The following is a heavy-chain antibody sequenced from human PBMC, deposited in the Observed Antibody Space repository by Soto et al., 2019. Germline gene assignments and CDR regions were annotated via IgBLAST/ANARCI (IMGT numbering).Heavy chain of an antibody. CDR3: ANDLTGTPVY. CDR2: ISAYNGNT. V-gene: IGHV1-18*01. Sequence: QVQLVQSGAEVKKPGASVKVSCKASGYTFTSYGISWVRQAPGQGLAWMGWISAYNGNTSYAQKLKGSVTMTTATSTDTAYMELRSLRSDDTAAYYCANDLTGTPVYWGQGTLVTVSS. J-gene: IGHJ4*02. D-gene: IGHD3-9*01. CDR1: GYTFTSYG.